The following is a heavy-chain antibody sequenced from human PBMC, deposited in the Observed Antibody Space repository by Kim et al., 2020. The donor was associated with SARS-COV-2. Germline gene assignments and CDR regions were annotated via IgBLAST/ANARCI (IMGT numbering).Heavy chain of an antibody. J-gene: IGHJ6*02. Sequence: GGSLRLSCAASGFTFSSYAMSWVRQAPGKGLEWVSAISGSGGSTYYADSVKGRFTISRDNSKNTLYLQMNSLRAEDTAVYYCASFQLWFGGLLSPYYYGMDVWGQGTTVTVSS. D-gene: IGHD3-10*01. V-gene: IGHV3-23*01. CDR2: ISGSGGST. CDR3: ASFQLWFGGLLSPYYYGMDV. CDR1: GFTFSSYA.